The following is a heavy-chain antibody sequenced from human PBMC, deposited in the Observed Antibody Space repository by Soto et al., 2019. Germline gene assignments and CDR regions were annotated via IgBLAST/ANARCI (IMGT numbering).Heavy chain of an antibody. CDR3: AASSGSYNEWLDH. CDR2: IIPIFGTA. V-gene: IGHV1-69*13. J-gene: IGHJ5*02. D-gene: IGHD1-26*01. CDR1: GGTFSSYA. Sequence: SVKVSCKASGGTFSSYAISWVRQAPGQGLEWMGGIIPIFGTANYAQKFQGRVTITADESTSTAYMELSSLRSEDTAVYYCAASSGSYNEWLDHVGQGTLVKVSS.